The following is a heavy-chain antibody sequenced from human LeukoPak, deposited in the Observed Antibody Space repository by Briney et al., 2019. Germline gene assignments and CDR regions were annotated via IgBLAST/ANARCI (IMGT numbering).Heavy chain of an antibody. Sequence: GGSLRLSCAASGLTFSNYAMSWVRQAPGKGLEWVSGISGGYAGTYYADSVKGRFTISRDTSKNMVYLQMNSLRDEDTAVYYCAKDWGLWYFDLWGRGTLVTVSS. D-gene: IGHD7-27*01. CDR3: AKDWGLWYFDL. CDR1: GLTFSNYA. CDR2: ISGGYAGT. J-gene: IGHJ2*01. V-gene: IGHV3-23*01.